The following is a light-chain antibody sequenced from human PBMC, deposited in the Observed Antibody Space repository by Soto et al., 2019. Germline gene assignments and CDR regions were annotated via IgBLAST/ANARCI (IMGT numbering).Light chain of an antibody. CDR2: GAS. CDR1: QSVSGN. J-gene: IGKJ5*01. V-gene: IGKV3-15*01. Sequence: EIVMTQSPATLSVSPGERATLSCRASQSVSGNLAWYQQKPGQAPSLLIYGASPRATGLPARFSGSGSGTEFILTISSLQSEDFAVYYCQQYNNWLITFGQGTRLEIK. CDR3: QQYNNWLIT.